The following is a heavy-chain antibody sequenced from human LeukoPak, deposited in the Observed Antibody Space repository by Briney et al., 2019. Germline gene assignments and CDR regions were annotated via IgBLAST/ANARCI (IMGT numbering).Heavy chain of an antibody. Sequence: SETLSLTCAVYGGSFSGYYWSWIRQPPGKGLEWIGEIKHSGSTNYNPSLKSRVTISVDTSKNQFSLKLSSVTAADTAVYYCATGEPGIAAAGNWYFDLWGRGTLVTVSS. CDR3: ATGEPGIAAAGNWYFDL. V-gene: IGHV4-34*01. CDR2: IKHSGST. J-gene: IGHJ2*01. D-gene: IGHD6-13*01. CDR1: GGSFSGYY.